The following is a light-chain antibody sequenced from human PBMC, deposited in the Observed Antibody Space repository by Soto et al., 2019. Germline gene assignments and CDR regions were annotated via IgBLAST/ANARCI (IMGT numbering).Light chain of an antibody. J-gene: IGKJ2*01. CDR3: QQYVSSPPYT. CDR2: GAS. Sequence: ETVLTQSPGTLSLSPGERATLSCRASLSISSIYLAWYQQKPGQAPRLLIYGASNRSTGIPDRFSGSGSGTDFTLTISRLEPEDFAVYYCQQYVSSPPYTFGQGTKLEIK. V-gene: IGKV3-20*01. CDR1: LSISSIY.